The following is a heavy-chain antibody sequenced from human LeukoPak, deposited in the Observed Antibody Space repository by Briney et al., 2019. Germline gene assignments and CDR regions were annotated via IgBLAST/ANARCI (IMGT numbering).Heavy chain of an antibody. D-gene: IGHD6-13*01. CDR2: IYYSGST. CDR3: ARRNDDLIAAAGSDAFDI. J-gene: IGHJ3*02. V-gene: IGHV4-39*01. CDR1: AGSISSSSYY. Sequence: SETLSLTCTVSAGSISSSSYYWGWIRQPPGKGLEGIGRIYYSGSTYYNPSLKSRVTISVDTSKNQFSMKLSSVTAADTSVYYSARRNDDLIAAAGSDAFDIWGQGTMVTVSS.